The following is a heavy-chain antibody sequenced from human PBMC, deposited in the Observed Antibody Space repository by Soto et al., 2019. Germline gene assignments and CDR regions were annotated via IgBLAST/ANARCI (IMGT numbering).Heavy chain of an antibody. CDR2: IVVASGQT. V-gene: IGHV1-58*02. J-gene: IGHJ6*02. D-gene: IGHD2-15*01. CDR3: SADRPDIGVGWWV. CDR1: GSGFISSG. Sequence: ASVKVSCKASGSGFISSGIQWVRQAHGQRLEWIGWIVVASGQTNYAQNFRGRVAITRDTSTATAYIELTGLTSEDTAVYFCSADRPDIGVGWWVWGQGATVTVSS.